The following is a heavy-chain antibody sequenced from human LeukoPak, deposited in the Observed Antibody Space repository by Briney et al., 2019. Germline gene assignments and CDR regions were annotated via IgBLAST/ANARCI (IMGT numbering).Heavy chain of an antibody. Sequence: GASVKVSCKASGGTFSSYAISWVRQAPGQGLEWMGRIIPILGIANYAQKFQGRVTITADKSTSTAYMELSSLRSEDTAVYYCARSPPYNSGCFDYWGQGTLVTVSS. J-gene: IGHJ4*02. D-gene: IGHD6-19*01. CDR1: GGTFSSYA. CDR2: IIPILGIA. CDR3: ARSPPYNSGCFDY. V-gene: IGHV1-69*04.